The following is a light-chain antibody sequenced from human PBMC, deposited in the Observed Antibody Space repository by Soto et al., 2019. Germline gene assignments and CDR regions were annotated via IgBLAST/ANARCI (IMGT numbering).Light chain of an antibody. CDR1: QSISSW. CDR3: QHYNSYPWT. CDR2: KAS. Sequence: DIQMTQSPSILSAFVGDRVTITWRASQSISSWLAWYQQKPGKAPNLLIYKASHLESGVPSRFSGSGSGTEFTLTISSLQPGDFATYYCQHYNSYPWTFGQGTKVDIK. J-gene: IGKJ1*01. V-gene: IGKV1-5*03.